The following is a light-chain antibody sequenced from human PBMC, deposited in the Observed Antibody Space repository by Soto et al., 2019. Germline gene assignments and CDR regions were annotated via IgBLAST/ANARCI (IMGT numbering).Light chain of an antibody. J-gene: IGLJ1*01. CDR1: SSNIGAGYD. CDR3: QSYDSSLSGYV. V-gene: IGLV1-40*01. Sequence: QSVLTQPPSVSGAPGQRVTISCTGSSSNIGAGYDVHWYQQLPGTAPKLLIFGYTSRPSGVPDRFSGSKSGTSASLAITGLQAEDEADYYSQSYDSSLSGYVFGTGTKLTVL. CDR2: GYT.